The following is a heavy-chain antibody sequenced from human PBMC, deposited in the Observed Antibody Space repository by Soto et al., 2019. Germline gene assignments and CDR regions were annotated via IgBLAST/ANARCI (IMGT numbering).Heavy chain of an antibody. D-gene: IGHD1-7*01. Sequence: GASVKVSCKASGYTFTSYDINWVRQATGQGLEWMGWMNPNSGNTGYAQKFQGRVTMTRNTSISTAYMELSSLRSEDTAVYYCARYNWNYPPRYINWFDPWGQGTLVTVSS. V-gene: IGHV1-8*01. CDR2: MNPNSGNT. J-gene: IGHJ5*02. CDR1: GYTFTSYD. CDR3: ARYNWNYPPRYINWFDP.